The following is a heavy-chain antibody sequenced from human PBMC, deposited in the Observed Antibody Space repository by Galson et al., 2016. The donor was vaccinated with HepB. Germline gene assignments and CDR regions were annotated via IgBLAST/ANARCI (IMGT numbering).Heavy chain of an antibody. CDR1: GFSLDTSGVA. Sequence: PALVKPTQTLTLTCTFSGFSLDTSGVAVGWVRQPPGKALECLALIKWDDNKNYSPSLQSRLTITKDTSKNQVVLTMTNMDPVDTAPYYCAHMDFWSGYDVMDVWGQGTTVIVSS. CDR3: AHMDFWSGYDVMDV. J-gene: IGHJ6*02. D-gene: IGHD3-3*01. V-gene: IGHV2-5*02. CDR2: IKWDDNK.